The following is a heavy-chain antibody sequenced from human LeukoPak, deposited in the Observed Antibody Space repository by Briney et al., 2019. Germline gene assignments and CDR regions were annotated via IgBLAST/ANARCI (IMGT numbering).Heavy chain of an antibody. Sequence: GGSLRLSCAASGFTFVTYGMHWVRQAPGKGLEYVSAISSNGGKTYYANSVKGRFTISRDNSKNTLYLQMGSLRAEDMAVYYCARDYNNIWAPLFDSWGQGTLVTVSS. CDR2: ISSNGGKT. V-gene: IGHV3-64*01. J-gene: IGHJ4*02. D-gene: IGHD1-14*01. CDR3: ARDYNNIWAPLFDS. CDR1: GFTFVTYG.